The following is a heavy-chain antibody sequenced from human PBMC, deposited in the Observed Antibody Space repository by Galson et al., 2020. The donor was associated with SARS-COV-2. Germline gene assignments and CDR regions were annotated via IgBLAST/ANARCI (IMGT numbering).Heavy chain of an antibody. D-gene: IGHD4-17*01. V-gene: IGHV4-30-4*01. Sequence: SETLSLTCTVSGASITSGDYYGSWIRQPPGKGREGIGYTYDGGSTYYNPSLKSRLTISVDTSKKQFSLKLTSVTAADTAVYYCAREDGDGNWFDPWGQGTLVTVSS. CDR2: TYDGGST. CDR3: AREDGDGNWFDP. J-gene: IGHJ5*02. CDR1: GASITSGDYY.